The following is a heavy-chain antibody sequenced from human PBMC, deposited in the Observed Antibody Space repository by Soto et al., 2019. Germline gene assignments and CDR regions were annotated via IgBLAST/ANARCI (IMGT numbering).Heavy chain of an antibody. D-gene: IGHD1-20*01. J-gene: IGHJ4*02. CDR3: AKGTARYNWNYGDY. V-gene: IGHV3-23*01. CDR2: ISGSGGST. CDR1: GLTFSSYA. Sequence: LRLSCAAAGLTFSSYAMSWVRQAPGKGLEWVSAISGSGGSTYYADSVKGRFTISRDNSKNTLYLQMNSLRAEDTAVYYCAKGTARYNWNYGDYWGQGTLVTVS.